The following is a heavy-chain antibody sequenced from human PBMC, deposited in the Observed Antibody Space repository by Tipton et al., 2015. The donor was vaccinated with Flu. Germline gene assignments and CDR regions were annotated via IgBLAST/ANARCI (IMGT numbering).Heavy chain of an antibody. CDR1: EYNFAKYW. D-gene: IGHD3-22*01. J-gene: IGHJ3*01. CDR2: IYPDDSDS. Sequence: QLVQSGAEVKEPGESLKISCKGSEYNFAKYWIAWMRQMPGKGLEWMGVIYPDDSDSRYSPSFQGQVAISADKSLNTAYLQWSSLKASDTAMYYCARGIDDTTSGYYLYDGFDVWGQGTMVTVSS. CDR3: ARGIDDTTSGYYLYDGFDV. V-gene: IGHV5-51*01.